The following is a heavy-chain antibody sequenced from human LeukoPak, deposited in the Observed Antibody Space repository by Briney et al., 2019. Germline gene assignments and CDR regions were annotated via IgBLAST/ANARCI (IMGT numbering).Heavy chain of an antibody. CDR1: GLTFSSYA. V-gene: IGHV3-23*01. Sequence: GGSLRLSCAASGLTFSSYAMSWVRRAPGKGLEWVSAISGSGGSAFDADSVKGRFTISRDNSKNTLYLQMNSLRAEDTAVYYCAKGAAINYYYYGMDVWGQGTTVTVSS. CDR2: ISGSGGSA. J-gene: IGHJ6*02. CDR3: AKGAAINYYYYGMDV.